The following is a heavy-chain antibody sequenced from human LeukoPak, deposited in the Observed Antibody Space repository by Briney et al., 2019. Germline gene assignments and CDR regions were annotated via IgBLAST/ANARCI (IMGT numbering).Heavy chain of an antibody. CDR2: INHSGST. CDR1: GGSFSSGGYY. V-gene: IGHV4-34*01. CDR3: ASGIVVVPAAYNWFDP. D-gene: IGHD2-2*01. Sequence: SETLSLTCAVYGGSFSSGGYYWSWIRQHPGKGLEWIGEINHSGSTNYNPSLKSRVTISVDTSKNQFSLKLSSVTAADTAVYYCASGIVVVPAAYNWFDPWGQGTLVTVSS. J-gene: IGHJ5*02.